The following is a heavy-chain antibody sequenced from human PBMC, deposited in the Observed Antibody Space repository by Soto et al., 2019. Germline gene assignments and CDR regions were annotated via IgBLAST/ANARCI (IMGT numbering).Heavy chain of an antibody. V-gene: IGHV4-4*02. Sequence: SETLSLTCAVFGDSINSSHWWSWVRQPPGKGLEWIGQISHSGSTNYNPSLTSRVTISVDKSKNHFSLKLTSVTAADTAVYYCAARHFWSGPWTQRRLDYWGQGTLVTVSS. D-gene: IGHD3-3*02. CDR2: ISHSGST. J-gene: IGHJ4*02. CDR3: AARHFWSGPWTQRRLDY. CDR1: GDSINSSHW.